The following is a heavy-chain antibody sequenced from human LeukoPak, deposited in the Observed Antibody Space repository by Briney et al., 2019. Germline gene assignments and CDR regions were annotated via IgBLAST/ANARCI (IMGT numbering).Heavy chain of an antibody. CDR2: IYYSGST. V-gene: IGHV4-39*07. J-gene: IGHJ4*02. D-gene: IGHD6-13*01. CDR3: ARGYIGSSWYFAFDY. CDR1: GGSISSTDDY. Sequence: SETLSLTCTVSGGSISSTDDYWGWIRQPPGKGPEWIGSIYYSGSTYYNPSLKSRVTISVDTSKNQFSLKLSSVTAADTAVYYCARGYIGSSWYFAFDYWGQGTLVTVSS.